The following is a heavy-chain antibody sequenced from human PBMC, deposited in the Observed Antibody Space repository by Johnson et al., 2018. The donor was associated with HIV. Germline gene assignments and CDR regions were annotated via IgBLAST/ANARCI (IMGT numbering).Heavy chain of an antibody. CDR1: GFTFSSSA. CDR3: ARNSGNGLVRRGDAFEI. Sequence: QMLLVESGGGVVQPGKSLRLSCAASGFTFSSSAMHWVRQAPGQGLQWVALISYDGSIKYFADSVKGRFIISRDNSKNTLHLQMHSLRPEDTAVYYCARNSGNGLVRRGDAFEIWGQATMVTVSS. CDR2: ISYDGSIK. V-gene: IGHV3-30-3*01. D-gene: IGHD2-8*01. J-gene: IGHJ3*02.